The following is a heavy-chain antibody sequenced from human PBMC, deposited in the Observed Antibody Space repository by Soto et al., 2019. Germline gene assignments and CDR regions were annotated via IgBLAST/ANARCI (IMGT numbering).Heavy chain of an antibody. V-gene: IGHV3-74*01. J-gene: IGHJ4*02. CDR1: AFTFGNYW. CDR2: MNSDGSTT. CDR3: ATAEVDY. Sequence: LRLSCSASAFTFGNYWMHWVRQAPGKGLEWVSRMNSDGSTTNYADSVKGRFTVSRDNARNTLHLQMNSLRAEDTAVYYCATAEVDYWGPGTLVTISS.